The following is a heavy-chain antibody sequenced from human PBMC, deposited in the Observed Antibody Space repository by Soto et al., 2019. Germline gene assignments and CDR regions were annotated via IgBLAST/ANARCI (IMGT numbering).Heavy chain of an antibody. D-gene: IGHD3-3*01. Sequence: QVQLVQSGAEVKKPGASVKVSCKASGYTFTSYGISWVRQAPGQGLEWMGWISAYNGNTNYAQKLQGRVTMTTDTSTSTAYMGLRSLRSDDTAVYYCARVGPRITIFGVDNWFDPWGQGTLVTVSS. CDR3: ARVGPRITIFGVDNWFDP. CDR1: GYTFTSYG. CDR2: ISAYNGNT. J-gene: IGHJ5*02. V-gene: IGHV1-18*01.